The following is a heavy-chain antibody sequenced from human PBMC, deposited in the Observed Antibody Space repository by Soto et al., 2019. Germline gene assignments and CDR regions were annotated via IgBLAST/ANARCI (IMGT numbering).Heavy chain of an antibody. CDR2: IYYSGST. J-gene: IGHJ6*03. V-gene: IGHV4-59*01. CDR3: ARSRYSYYYYMDV. CDR1: GGTISSYY. Sequence: PSETLCLTCTVAGGTISSYYWSWIRQPTGKGLEWIGYIYYSGSTNYNPSLKSRVTISVDTSKNQFSLKLKLSSVTAADTAVYYCARSRYSYYYYMDVWGKGTTVTVSS.